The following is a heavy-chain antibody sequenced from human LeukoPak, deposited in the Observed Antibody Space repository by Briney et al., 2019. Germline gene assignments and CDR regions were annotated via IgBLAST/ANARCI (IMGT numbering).Heavy chain of an antibody. CDR3: AKDREPTSGYSSSWYSGNFDY. D-gene: IGHD6-13*01. CDR1: GFSVSNNY. V-gene: IGHV3-53*01. J-gene: IGHJ4*02. Sequence: PGGSLRLSCAASGFSVSNNYMAWVRQAPGKGLEWVSFIYSGGSTYYADSVKGRFTISRDNSKNTLLLQMNSLRAEDTAVYYCAKDREPTSGYSSSWYSGNFDYWGQGTLVTVSS. CDR2: IYSGGST.